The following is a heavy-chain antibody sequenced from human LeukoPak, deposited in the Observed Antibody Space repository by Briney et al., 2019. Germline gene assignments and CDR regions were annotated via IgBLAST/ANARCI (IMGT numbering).Heavy chain of an antibody. CDR3: ASVSPKRAGLWFYYYYGMDV. V-gene: IGHV1-18*01. J-gene: IGHJ6*02. D-gene: IGHD5-18*01. CDR2: ISTQSGNT. Sequence: ASVKVSCEASGYTLTSYGINWMRQAPGQGLEWMGWISTQSGNTNYAQKVQGRLTLTTDRSTNTAYMELRSLRSEDTAVYYCASVSPKRAGLWFYYYYGMDVWGQGTTVTVSS. CDR1: GYTLTSYG.